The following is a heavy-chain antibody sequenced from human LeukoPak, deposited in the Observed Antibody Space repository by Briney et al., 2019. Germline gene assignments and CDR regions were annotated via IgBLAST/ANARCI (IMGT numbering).Heavy chain of an antibody. Sequence: SETLSLTCTVSGGSISSYYWSWIRQPPGKGLEWIGYIYYSGSTNYNPSLKSRVTISVDTSKNQFSLKLSSVTAEDTAVYYCAAGGYNRATDQISFDYWGQGTLVTVSS. CDR2: IYYSGST. J-gene: IGHJ4*02. CDR1: GGSISSYY. V-gene: IGHV4-59*01. D-gene: IGHD5-24*01. CDR3: AAGGYNRATDQISFDY.